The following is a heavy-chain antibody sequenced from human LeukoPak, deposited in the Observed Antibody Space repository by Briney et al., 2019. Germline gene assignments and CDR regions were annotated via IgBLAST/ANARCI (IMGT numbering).Heavy chain of an antibody. CDR3: ARHRDSGGYGDPLGTFDY. Sequence: KPSETLSLTCTVSGGSISSSSYYWGWIRQPPGKGLEWIGSIYYSGSTYYNPSLKSRVTISVDTSKNQFSLKLSSVTAADTAVYYCARHRDSGGYGDPLGTFDYWGQGTLVTVSS. CDR1: GGSISSSSYY. V-gene: IGHV4-39*01. CDR2: IYYSGST. D-gene: IGHD4-17*01. J-gene: IGHJ4*02.